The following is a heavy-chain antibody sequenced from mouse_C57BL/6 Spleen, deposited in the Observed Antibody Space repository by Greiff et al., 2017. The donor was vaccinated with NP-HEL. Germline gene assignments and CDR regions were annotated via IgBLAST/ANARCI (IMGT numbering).Heavy chain of an antibody. CDR2: IHPNSGST. Sequence: QVQLQQSGAELVKPGASVKLSCKASGYTFTSYWMHWVKQRPGQGLEWIGMIHPNSGSTNYNEKFKSKATLTVDKSSSTAYMQLSSLTSEDSAVYYCAKTAQDSPMDYWGQGTSVTVSS. D-gene: IGHD3-2*02. CDR1: GYTFTSYW. CDR3: AKTAQDSPMDY. J-gene: IGHJ4*01. V-gene: IGHV1-64*01.